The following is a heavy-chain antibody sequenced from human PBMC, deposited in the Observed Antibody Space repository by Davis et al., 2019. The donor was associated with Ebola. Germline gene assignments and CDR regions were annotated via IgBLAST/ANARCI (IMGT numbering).Heavy chain of an antibody. CDR2: IIPIFGTA. CDR1: GGTFSSYA. CDR3: ARESVGATNSFDY. J-gene: IGHJ4*02. V-gene: IGHV1-69*13. D-gene: IGHD1-26*01. Sequence: SVKVSCKASGGTFSSYAISWVRQAPGQGLEWMGGIIPIFGTANYAQKFQGRVTITADESTSTAYMELSSLRSEDTAVYYCARESVGATNSFDYWGQGTLVTVSS.